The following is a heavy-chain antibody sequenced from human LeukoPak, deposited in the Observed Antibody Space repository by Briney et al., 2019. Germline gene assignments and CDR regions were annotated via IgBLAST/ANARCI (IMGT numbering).Heavy chain of an antibody. CDR2: VHHTGRA. Sequence: SEALSLTCTVSGDSISGSNYHWGWIRQPPGKGLEWLGTVHHTGRAFYNPSLRGRTTVSVDTSKNQFSLKLTSVTAADTAVYYCAREPDAWGQGTLVTVSS. CDR3: AREPDA. J-gene: IGHJ5*02. CDR1: GDSISGSNYH. V-gene: IGHV4-39*07.